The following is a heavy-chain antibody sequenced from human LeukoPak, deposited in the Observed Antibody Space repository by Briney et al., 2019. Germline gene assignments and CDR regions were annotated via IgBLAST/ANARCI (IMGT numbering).Heavy chain of an antibody. V-gene: IGHV3-21*06. CDR2: VSSRSRYI. Sequence: GGSLRLSCAPSGFTFSSYSINWVRHAPGNGLECLSSVSSRSRYIYYTYSVTRRFTISRDNAKTSMYLQMNSLRAEEMAVYYCARGSRYSSGWYDYWGQGTLVTVSS. D-gene: IGHD6-19*01. CDR1: GFTFSSYS. CDR3: ARGSRYSSGWYDY. J-gene: IGHJ4*02.